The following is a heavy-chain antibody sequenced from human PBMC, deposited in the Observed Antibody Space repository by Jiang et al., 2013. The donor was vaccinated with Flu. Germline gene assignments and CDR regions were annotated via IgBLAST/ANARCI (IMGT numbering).Heavy chain of an antibody. J-gene: IGHJ4*02. V-gene: IGHV4-61*01. CDR1: GGSVSSGSYY. CDR2: IYYSGST. D-gene: IGHD3-10*01. Sequence: GLVKPSETLSLTCTVSGGSVSSGSYYWSWIRQPPGKGLEWIGYIYYSGSTNYNPSLKSRVTISVDTSKNQFSLKLSSVTAADTAVYYCARTYYYGSEADYWGQGTLVTVSS. CDR3: ARTYYYGSEADY.